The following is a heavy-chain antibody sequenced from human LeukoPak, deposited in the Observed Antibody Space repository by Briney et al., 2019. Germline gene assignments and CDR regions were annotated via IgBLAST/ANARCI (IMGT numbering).Heavy chain of an antibody. CDR2: ISGSGGST. J-gene: IGHJ4*02. CDR1: GFTFSSXA. V-gene: IGHV3-23*01. Sequence: XGSXXXXXXASGFTFSSXAXXXVRXAPGKGLEWVSAISGSGGSTYYADSVKGRFTISRDNSKNTLYLQMNSLRAEDTAVYYCAKDLFYYWGQGTLVTVSS. CDR3: AKDLFYY.